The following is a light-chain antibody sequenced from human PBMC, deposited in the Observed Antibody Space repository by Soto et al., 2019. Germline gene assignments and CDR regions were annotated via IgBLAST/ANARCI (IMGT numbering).Light chain of an antibody. Sequence: QTVVTQEPSLTVSPGGSVTLTCAASTGPVTSGFYPHWVQQKPGQAPRTLIYSTNNKHSWTPARFSGSLLGGKAALTLSGVQPEDETDYYCLLYDGGSYVFGAGTKLTVL. J-gene: IGLJ1*01. V-gene: IGLV7-43*01. CDR3: LLYDGGSYV. CDR2: STN. CDR1: TGPVTSGFY.